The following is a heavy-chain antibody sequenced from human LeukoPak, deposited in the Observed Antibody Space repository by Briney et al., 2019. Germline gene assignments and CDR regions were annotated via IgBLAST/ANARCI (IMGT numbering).Heavy chain of an antibody. CDR2: IDSNGLST. CDR3: ARGQEFDDGVFDS. V-gene: IGHV3-64*04. D-gene: IGHD1-1*01. J-gene: IGHJ4*02. Sequence: PGGSLRLSCSASGFTFSSYALHWVRQAPGKGLEYVSAIDSNGLSTYYADSVKGRFTISRDNSKNTVYLQMNSLRVEDTAIYYCARGQEFDDGVFDSWGQGTLVTVSS. CDR1: GFTFSSYA.